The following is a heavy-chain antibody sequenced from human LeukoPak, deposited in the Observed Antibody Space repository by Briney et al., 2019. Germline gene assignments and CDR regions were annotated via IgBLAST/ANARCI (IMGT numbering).Heavy chain of an antibody. CDR3: AKSREEIRGLDAFDI. Sequence: ASETLSLTCSVSGGSISSDDYCWNWIRQHPGKGLEWIGYIYYSGSTYYNPSLKSRVALSVDTSKNQFSLKLSSLTAADTAVYYCAKSREEIRGLDAFDIWGQGTMVAVSS. CDR2: IYYSGST. J-gene: IGHJ3*02. CDR1: GGSISSDDYC. V-gene: IGHV4-31*03. D-gene: IGHD5-24*01.